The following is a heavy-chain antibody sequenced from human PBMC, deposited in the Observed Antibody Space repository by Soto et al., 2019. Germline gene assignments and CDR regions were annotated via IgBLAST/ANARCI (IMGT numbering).Heavy chain of an antibody. CDR2: IKQDGSEK. Sequence: GGSLRLSCAASGFTFSRYWMSWVRQAPGKGLEWVANIKQDGSEKYYVDSVKGRFTISRDSAKNSLYLQMNSLRAEDTAVYYCAKSPYFFRGPLDYWGQGTLVTVSS. V-gene: IGHV3-7*03. CDR1: GFTFSRYW. D-gene: IGHD3-9*01. J-gene: IGHJ4*02. CDR3: AKSPYFFRGPLDY.